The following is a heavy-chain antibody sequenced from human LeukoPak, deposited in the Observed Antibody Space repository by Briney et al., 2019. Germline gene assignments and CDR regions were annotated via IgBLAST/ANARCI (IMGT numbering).Heavy chain of an antibody. Sequence: SETLSLTCAVYGGSSSGYCWGGSRQPPGKGLEWIGVINHSGRTNYNPSLKSRVTISVDTSKNQFSLKLSSVSAADTAVYYCALDVRVVLEADYYYYGMVVWGQGTTVTVSS. CDR2: INHSGRT. V-gene: IGHV4-34*01. J-gene: IGHJ6*02. D-gene: IGHD2-2*03. CDR1: GGSSSGYC. CDR3: ALDVRVVLEADYYYYGMVV.